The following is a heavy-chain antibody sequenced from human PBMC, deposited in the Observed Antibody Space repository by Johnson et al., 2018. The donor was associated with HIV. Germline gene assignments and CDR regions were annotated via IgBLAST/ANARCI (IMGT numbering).Heavy chain of an antibody. V-gene: IGHV3-7*03. J-gene: IGHJ3*02. CDR2: IKQDGSEK. CDR1: GFTFSSYA. CDR3: ARDLVVGATPDHDAFDI. D-gene: IGHD1-26*01. Sequence: VQLVESGGGVVQPGRSLRLSCAASGFTFSSYAMHWVRQAPGKGLEWVANIKQDGSEKYYVDSVKGRFTISRDNAKNSLYLQMNSLRAEDTAVYYCARDLVVGATPDHDAFDIWGQGTMVTVSS.